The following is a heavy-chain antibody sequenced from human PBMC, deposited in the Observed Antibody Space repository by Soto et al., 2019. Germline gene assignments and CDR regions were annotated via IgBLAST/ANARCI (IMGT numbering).Heavy chain of an antibody. D-gene: IGHD3-22*01. CDR3: ARNLFDSRGYPPEV. V-gene: IGHV4-4*02. Sequence: QVQLQESGPGLVKPSGTLSLTCTISGVSISSGKWWSWVRQPPGEALEVIGEIFHTGNTDYKPSLKSRVSILVDKSKNQFSLNLDSVTAADTAVYYCARNLFDSRGYPPEVWGQGILVTVSS. J-gene: IGHJ4*02. CDR1: GVSISSGKW. CDR2: IFHTGNT.